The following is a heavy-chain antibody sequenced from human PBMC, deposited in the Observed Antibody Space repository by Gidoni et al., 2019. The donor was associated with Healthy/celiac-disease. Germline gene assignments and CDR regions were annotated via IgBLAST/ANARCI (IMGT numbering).Heavy chain of an antibody. Sequence: QLQLQESGPGLATPSEPLSLTSTVSVGPISSSSDYWGWSRQPPGKGLEWIGSIYYSGSTYNNPSLKSRVTISVDTSKNQFSLKLSSVTAADTAVYYCASPGRGSSTDYWGQGTLVTVSS. CDR3: ASPGRGSSTDY. D-gene: IGHD3-10*01. J-gene: IGHJ4*02. CDR1: VGPISSSSDY. V-gene: IGHV4-39*01. CDR2: IYYSGST.